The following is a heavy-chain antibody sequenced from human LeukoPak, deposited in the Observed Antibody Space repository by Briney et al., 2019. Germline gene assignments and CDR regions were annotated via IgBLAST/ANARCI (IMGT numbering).Heavy chain of an antibody. CDR2: IFYSGST. CDR3: ARVITLIAGNRFDP. J-gene: IGHJ5*02. D-gene: IGHD3-22*01. V-gene: IGHV4-39*01. Sequence: SETLSLTCIVSGGSLSRSTYYWGWIRQPPGKGLQWIGNIFYSGSTYYNPSLESRLTMSVDTSKNQFSLKLSSVTAADTAVYYCARVITLIAGNRFDPWGQGTLVTVSS. CDR1: GGSLSRSTYY.